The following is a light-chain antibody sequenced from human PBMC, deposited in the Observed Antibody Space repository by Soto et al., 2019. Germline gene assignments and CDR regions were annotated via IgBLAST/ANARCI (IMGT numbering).Light chain of an antibody. V-gene: IGKV3-11*01. J-gene: IGKJ4*01. CDR3: QHGSGWRVT. CDR1: QSVNIY. Sequence: EVGMNKSPATLSLQQGKRATLSCRSSQSVNIYLAWYQQKPGQAPRLLIYDASNRATGIPARFSGSGSGTGFTLTISSVLAEDVAVYCCQHGSGWRVTFGGGTKVDIK. CDR2: DAS.